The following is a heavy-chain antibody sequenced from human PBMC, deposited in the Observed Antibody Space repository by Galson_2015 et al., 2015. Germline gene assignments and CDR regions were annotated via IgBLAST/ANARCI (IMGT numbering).Heavy chain of an antibody. D-gene: IGHD6-19*01. J-gene: IGHJ5*02. CDR2: ISPDGTSV. CDR3: LKEGYGAGWFPT. Sequence: SLRLSCATSGFTFSSYWMHWVRQSPGKGLVWVSRISPDGTSVAYADSVRGRFTISRDNAKNTLHLQMSSLRVEDTAVYYCLKEGYGAGWFPTWGQGTLVTVSS. CDR1: GFTFSSYW. V-gene: IGHV3-74*03.